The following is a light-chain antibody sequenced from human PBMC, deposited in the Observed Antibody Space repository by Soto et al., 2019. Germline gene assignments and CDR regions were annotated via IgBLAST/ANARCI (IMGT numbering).Light chain of an antibody. CDR2: DAS. CDR3: QHRSSWPLS. CDR1: QSISRH. V-gene: IGKV3-11*01. Sequence: EIVLTQSPATLSLSPGERATLSCRASQSISRHLAWYQQRPGQAPRLLIYDASNRATGIPARFSGSGSGTDFTLTFSSLEPEDFAVYFCQHRSSWPLSFGGGTKVETK. J-gene: IGKJ4*01.